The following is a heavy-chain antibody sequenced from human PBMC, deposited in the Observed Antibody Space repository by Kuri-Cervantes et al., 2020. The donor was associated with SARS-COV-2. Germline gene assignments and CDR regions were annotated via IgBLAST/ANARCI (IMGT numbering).Heavy chain of an antibody. CDR1: GGSISSSSYY. V-gene: IGHV4-39*07. Sequence: SETLSLTCTVSGGSISSSSYYWGWIRQPPGKGLEWIGSIYYSGSTNYNPSLKSRVTISVDTSKNQFSLKLRSVTAADTAVYYCARPREIHYDDAFDIWGQGTKVTVSS. CDR3: ARPREIHYDDAFDI. J-gene: IGHJ3*02. CDR2: IYYSGST. D-gene: IGHD4-17*01.